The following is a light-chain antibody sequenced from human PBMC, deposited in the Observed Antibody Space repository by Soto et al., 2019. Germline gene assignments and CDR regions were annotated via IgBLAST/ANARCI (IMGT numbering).Light chain of an antibody. Sequence: IVLTQSPATLSLSPGERATLSCRASQSVSSYLARYQQKPGQAPRLLIYDASNRATDIPARFSGSGSGTDFSITISSLEPEDVAVYYCQQRSNWPPITFGQGTRLEIK. V-gene: IGKV3-11*01. CDR3: QQRSNWPPIT. CDR1: QSVSSY. J-gene: IGKJ5*01. CDR2: DAS.